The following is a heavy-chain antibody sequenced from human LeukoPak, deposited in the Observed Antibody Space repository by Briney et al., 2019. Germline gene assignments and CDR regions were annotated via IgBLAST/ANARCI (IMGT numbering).Heavy chain of an antibody. CDR1: GYRFTDYW. V-gene: IGHV5-51*01. J-gene: IGHJ6*03. Sequence: GESLKISCKGSGYRFTDYWIGWVRQMPGKGLEWMGIIYPDDSDTRYSPSFQGQVTVSADKSITTAYLQWSSLKASDTAMYYCARRDDSGSPHMDVWGKGTTVTVSS. D-gene: IGHD3-10*01. CDR2: IYPDDSDT. CDR3: ARRDDSGSPHMDV.